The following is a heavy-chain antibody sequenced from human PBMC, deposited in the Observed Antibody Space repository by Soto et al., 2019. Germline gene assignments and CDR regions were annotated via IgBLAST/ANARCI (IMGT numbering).Heavy chain of an antibody. D-gene: IGHD3-10*01. Sequence: GGSLRLSCAASGFTFSSYGKHWVRQAPGKGLEWVAVIWYDGSNKYYADSVKGRFTISRDNSKNTLYLQMNSLRAEDTAVYYCARDSVYHLVRGVNWFDPWGQGTLATVSS. CDR1: GFTFSSYG. V-gene: IGHV3-33*01. CDR3: ARDSVYHLVRGVNWFDP. J-gene: IGHJ5*02. CDR2: IWYDGSNK.